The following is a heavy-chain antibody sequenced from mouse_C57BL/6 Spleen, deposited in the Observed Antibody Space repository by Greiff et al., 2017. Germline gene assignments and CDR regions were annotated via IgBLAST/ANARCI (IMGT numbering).Heavy chain of an antibody. J-gene: IGHJ2*01. Sequence: LKESGPELVKPGASVKISCKASGYSFTGYYMNWVKQSPEKSLEWIGEINPSTGGTTYNQKFKAKATLTVDKSSSTAYMQLKILTTDDSAVSCCARDSNFLCDYWGQGTTLTVSA. D-gene: IGHD2-5*01. V-gene: IGHV1-42*01. CDR1: GYSFTGYY. CDR3: ARDSNFLCDY. CDR2: INPSTGGT.